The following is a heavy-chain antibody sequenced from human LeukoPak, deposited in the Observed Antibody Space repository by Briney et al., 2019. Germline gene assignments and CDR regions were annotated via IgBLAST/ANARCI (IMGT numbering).Heavy chain of an antibody. Sequence: SETLSLTCTVSGYSISSGYYWGWIRQPPGKGLEWIGSIYHSGSTYYNPSLKSRVTISVDTSKNQFSLKLSSVTAADTAVYYCARGRRDGYNLEYFDYWGQGTLVTVSS. CDR1: GYSISSGYY. CDR2: IYHSGST. CDR3: ARGRRDGYNLEYFDY. J-gene: IGHJ4*02. D-gene: IGHD5-24*01. V-gene: IGHV4-38-2*02.